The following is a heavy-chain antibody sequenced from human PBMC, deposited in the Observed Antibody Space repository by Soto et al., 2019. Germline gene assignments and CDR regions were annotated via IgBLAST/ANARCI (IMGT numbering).Heavy chain of an antibody. Sequence: QVQLVESGGGVVQPGRSLRLSCAASGFTFSSYAMHWVRQAPGKGLEWVAVISYDGSNKYYADSVKGRFTISRDNSKNKLYLQMNSLRAEDTAVYYCARGRRGYSYGLAWYFDLWGRGTLVTVSS. D-gene: IGHD5-18*01. J-gene: IGHJ2*01. V-gene: IGHV3-30-3*01. CDR2: ISYDGSNK. CDR3: ARGRRGYSYGLAWYFDL. CDR1: GFTFSSYA.